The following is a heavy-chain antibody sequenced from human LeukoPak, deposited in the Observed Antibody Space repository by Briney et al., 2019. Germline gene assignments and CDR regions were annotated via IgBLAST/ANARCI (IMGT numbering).Heavy chain of an antibody. CDR3: ARQYYDSSGYYPWYFDS. CDR2: VYYSGST. CDR1: GGSFSSTTYY. Sequence: SETLSLTCTVSGGSFSSTTYYWGWIRQPPGKGLEWIGSVYYSGSTYYNQSLKSRVTISVDTSKNQFSLKLTAVPAADTAVYYCARQYYDSSGYYPWYFDSWGQGTLVTVSS. D-gene: IGHD3-22*01. J-gene: IGHJ4*02. V-gene: IGHV4-39*01.